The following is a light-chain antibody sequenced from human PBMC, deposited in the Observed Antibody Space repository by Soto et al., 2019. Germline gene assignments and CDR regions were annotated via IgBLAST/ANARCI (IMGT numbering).Light chain of an antibody. CDR1: QSVRSSY. CDR2: GAS. Sequence: EIVLTQSPGTLSLSPGERATLNCRASQSVRSSYLAWYQQQPGQAPRLLIHGASRRATGIPDRFSGSGPGTDFTLTINRLEPEDFAVYFCQQYGDMWTFGQGTKVEIK. V-gene: IGKV3-20*01. CDR3: QQYGDMWT. J-gene: IGKJ1*01.